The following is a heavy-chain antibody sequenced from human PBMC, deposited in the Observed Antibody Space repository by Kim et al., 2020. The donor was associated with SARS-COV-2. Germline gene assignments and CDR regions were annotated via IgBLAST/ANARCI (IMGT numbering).Heavy chain of an antibody. J-gene: IGHJ3*02. CDR1: GFTFSSYG. CDR3: ARGPLHSSGWPDAFDI. V-gene: IGHV3-33*01. Sequence: GGSLRLSCAASGFTFSSYGMHWVRQAPGKGLEWVAVIWYDGSNKYYADSVKGRFTISRDNSKNTLYLQMNSLRAEDTAVYYCARGPLHSSGWPDAFDIWGQGTMVTVSS. D-gene: IGHD6-19*01. CDR2: IWYDGSNK.